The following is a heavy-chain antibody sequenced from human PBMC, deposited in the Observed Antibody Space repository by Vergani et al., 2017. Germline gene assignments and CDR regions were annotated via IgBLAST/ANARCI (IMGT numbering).Heavy chain of an antibody. CDR3: ARADNPLLWFDP. CDR1: GYPFTSYY. V-gene: IGHV1-46*04. D-gene: IGHD1-1*01. CDR2: INPSGGSP. J-gene: IGHJ5*02. Sequence: QVQLVQSGAEVKKPGASVKVSCKASGYPFTSYYMHWGRQAPGQGLEWMGIINPSGGSPSYAQKLQGRVTMTRDTSTSTVYMELSSLRSEDTAVYYCARADNPLLWFDPWGQGTLVTVSS.